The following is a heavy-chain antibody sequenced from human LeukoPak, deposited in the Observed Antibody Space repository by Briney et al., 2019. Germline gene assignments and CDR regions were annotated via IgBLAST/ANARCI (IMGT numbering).Heavy chain of an antibody. J-gene: IGHJ3*02. D-gene: IGHD3-22*01. Sequence: GASVKVSCKASGYTFTSYYMHWVRQAPGQGLEWMGIINPSGGSTSYAQKFQGRATMTRDTSTSTVHMELSSLRSEDTAVYYCARDPITMIVVVPDAFDIWGQGTMVTVSS. V-gene: IGHV1-46*01. CDR3: ARDPITMIVVVPDAFDI. CDR2: INPSGGST. CDR1: GYTFTSYY.